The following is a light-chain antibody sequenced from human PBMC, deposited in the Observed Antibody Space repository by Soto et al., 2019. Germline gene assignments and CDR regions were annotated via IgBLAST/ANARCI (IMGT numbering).Light chain of an antibody. CDR1: SSDVGGCNY. Sequence: QSVLTQPASVSGSPGQSITISCTGTSSDVGGCNYVSWYQQHPGKAPKLMIYDASNRPSGVSNRFSGSKSGNTASLTISGLQAEDEADYYCSSYTSSSPYVFGTGTKVTVL. V-gene: IGLV2-14*01. J-gene: IGLJ1*01. CDR3: SSYTSSSPYV. CDR2: DAS.